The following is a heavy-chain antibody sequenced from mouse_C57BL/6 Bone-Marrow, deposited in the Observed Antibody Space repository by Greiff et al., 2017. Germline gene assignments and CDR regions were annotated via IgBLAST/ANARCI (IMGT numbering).Heavy chain of an antibody. CDR1: GYTFTSYG. V-gene: IGHV1-81*01. CDR3: ARRVYYGSSLYYFDY. Sequence: QVQLQQSGTVLARPGASVKLSCKASGYTFTSYGISWVKQRTGQGLEWIGEIYPRSGNTYYNEKFKGKATLTADKSSSTAYMELRSLTSEDSAVYFCARRVYYGSSLYYFDYWGQGTTLTVSS. D-gene: IGHD1-1*01. CDR2: IYPRSGNT. J-gene: IGHJ2*01.